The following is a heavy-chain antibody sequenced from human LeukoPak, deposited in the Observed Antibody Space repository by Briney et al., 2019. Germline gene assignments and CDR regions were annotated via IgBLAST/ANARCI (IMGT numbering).Heavy chain of an antibody. Sequence: SETLSLTCTVSGGSISSSNYYRGWIRQPPGKGLEWIGEIYHSGSTNYNPSLKSRVTILVDKSKNQFSLKLSSVTAADTAVYYCARDKREPRYAFDIWGQGTMVTVSS. CDR1: GGSISSSNYY. J-gene: IGHJ3*02. V-gene: IGHV4-39*07. CDR2: IYHSGST. D-gene: IGHD1-26*01. CDR3: ARDKREPRYAFDI.